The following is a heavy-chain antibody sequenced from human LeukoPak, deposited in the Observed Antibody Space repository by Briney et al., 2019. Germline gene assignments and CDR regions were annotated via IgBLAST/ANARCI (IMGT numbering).Heavy chain of an antibody. J-gene: IGHJ4*02. CDR3: ARDLKTDGSGSSDVDY. V-gene: IGHV4-34*01. CDR2: INHSGST. CDR1: GGSFSGYY. D-gene: IGHD3-10*01. Sequence: PSETLSLTCAVYGGSFSGYYWSWIRRPPGKGLEWIGEINHSGSTNYNPSLKSRVTISVDTSKNQFSLKLSSVTAADTAVYYCARDLKTDGSGSSDVDYWGQGTLVTVSS.